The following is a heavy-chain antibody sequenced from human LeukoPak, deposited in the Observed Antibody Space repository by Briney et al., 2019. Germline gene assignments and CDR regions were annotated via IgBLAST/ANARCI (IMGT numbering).Heavy chain of an antibody. Sequence: GASVKVSCKASGYTFTGYYMHWVRQAPGQGLEWMGWINPNSGGTNYAQKFQGRVTITRNTSISTAYMELSSLRSDDTAVYYCARDLMAVAGNFDYWGQGTLVTVSS. CDR3: ARDLMAVAGNFDY. V-gene: IGHV1-2*02. J-gene: IGHJ4*02. CDR1: GYTFTGYY. D-gene: IGHD6-19*01. CDR2: INPNSGGT.